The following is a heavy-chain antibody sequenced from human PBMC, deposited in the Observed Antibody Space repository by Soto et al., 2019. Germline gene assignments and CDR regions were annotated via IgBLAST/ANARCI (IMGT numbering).Heavy chain of an antibody. CDR1: GYSVSSNSAA. CDR2: TYYRSKWYN. CDR3: ARESSSSPSAFDI. J-gene: IGHJ3*02. D-gene: IGHD6-6*01. V-gene: IGHV6-1*01. Sequence: PSQTLSLTCAISGYSVSSNSAAWNCIRQSPSRGLEWLGRTYYRSKWYNYYAVSVKSRITINPDTSKNQFSLQLNSVTPEDTAVYYCARESSSSPSAFDIWGQGTMVTVS.